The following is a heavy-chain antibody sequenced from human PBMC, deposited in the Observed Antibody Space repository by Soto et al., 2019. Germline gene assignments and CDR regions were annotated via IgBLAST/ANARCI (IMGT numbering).Heavy chain of an antibody. V-gene: IGHV1-3*01. D-gene: IGHD2-2*02. CDR2: INAGNGNT. CDR3: ASSSTVPAAIGY. CDR1: GYTFTSYA. Sequence: QVQLVQSGAEVKKPGASVKVSCKASGYTFTSYAMHWVRQAPGQRLEWMGWINAGNGNTKYSQKFQGRVTITRDTYALTAYMELSILRSVDTTVYSCASSSTVPAAIGYWGQVTLVTVSS. J-gene: IGHJ4*02.